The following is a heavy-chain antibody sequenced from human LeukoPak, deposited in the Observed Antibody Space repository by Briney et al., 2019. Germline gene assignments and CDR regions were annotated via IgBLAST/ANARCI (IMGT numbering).Heavy chain of an antibody. D-gene: IGHD3-3*01. Sequence: GGSLRLSCAASGFTVSSNYMSWVRQAPGKGLEWVGRIKSKTDGGTTDYAAPVKGRFTISRDDSKNTLYLQMNSLKTEDAAVYYCTSRSFGVVTFDYWGQGTLVTVSS. CDR2: IKSKTDGGTT. J-gene: IGHJ4*02. CDR3: TSRSFGVVTFDY. V-gene: IGHV3-15*01. CDR1: GFTVSSNY.